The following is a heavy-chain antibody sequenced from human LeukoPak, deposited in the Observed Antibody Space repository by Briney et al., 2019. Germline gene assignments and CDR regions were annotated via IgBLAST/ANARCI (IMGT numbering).Heavy chain of an antibody. CDR3: AKNWLSGHDFYVLGV. J-gene: IGHJ6*02. CDR1: GGSISSYY. V-gene: IGHV4-59*01. CDR2: IYYTGST. Sequence: ASETLSLTCTVSGGSISSYYWSWIRQPPGQGLEWIGYIYYTGSTSYNPSLKSRVTISVGTSKNQFSLMLSSVTAADTAVYYCAKNWLSGHDFYVLGVWGQGTTVAVSS. D-gene: IGHD2-21*02.